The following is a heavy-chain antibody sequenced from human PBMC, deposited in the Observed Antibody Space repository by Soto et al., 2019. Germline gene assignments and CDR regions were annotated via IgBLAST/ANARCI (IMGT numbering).Heavy chain of an antibody. J-gene: IGHJ5*02. V-gene: IGHV4-59*01. CDR3: ARVLTVGPPSHGWFDP. CDR1: GGSISSYY. CDR2: IYYSGST. D-gene: IGHD3-9*01. Sequence: SETLSLTCTVSGGSISSYYWSWIRQPPGKGLEWIGYIYYSGSTNYNPSLKSRVTISVDTSKNQFSLKLSSVTAADTAVYYCARVLTVGPPSHGWFDPWGQGTLVTVSS.